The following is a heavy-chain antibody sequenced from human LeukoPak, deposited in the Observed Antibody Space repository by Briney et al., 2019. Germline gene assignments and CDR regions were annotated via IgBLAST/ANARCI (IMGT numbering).Heavy chain of an antibody. CDR3: ATGGWYLAY. CDR2: IEEDGSEK. J-gene: IGHJ4*02. D-gene: IGHD6-19*01. CDR1: GFTFSSYG. V-gene: IGHV3-7*01. Sequence: GGSLRLSCAASGFTFSSYGMHWVRQAPGKGLEWVANIEEDGSEKYYLDSVKGRISISRDNAKNSLYLQINSLKVEDRAVYYCATGGWYLAYWGQGTLVTVSS.